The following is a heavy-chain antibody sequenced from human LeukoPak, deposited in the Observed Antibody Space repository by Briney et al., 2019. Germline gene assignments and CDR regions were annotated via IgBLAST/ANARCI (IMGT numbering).Heavy chain of an antibody. J-gene: IGHJ4*02. Sequence: ASVKVSCKASGYTFTSYAMQWVRQAPGQRLEWMGWINAGNGNTKYSQKFQGRVTITRDTSASTAYMELSGLRSEDTAVYYCARGSIVVVPADLEFDYWGQGTLVTVSS. CDR2: INAGNGNT. V-gene: IGHV1-3*01. CDR3: ARGSIVVVPADLEFDY. CDR1: GYTFTSYA. D-gene: IGHD2-2*01.